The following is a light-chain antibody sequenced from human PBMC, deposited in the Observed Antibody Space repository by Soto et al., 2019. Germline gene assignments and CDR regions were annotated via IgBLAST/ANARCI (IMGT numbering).Light chain of an antibody. Sequence: EIVLTQSPATLSLSPGERATLSCRASQSVSTHLAWYQQKPGQAPSLLIYDASNRATGIAARFSGSGSGTDFTLTISSLEPEDFAVYYCQQRSTWPETFGQGTKVEIK. CDR3: QQRSTWPET. CDR2: DAS. CDR1: QSVSTH. J-gene: IGKJ1*01. V-gene: IGKV3-11*01.